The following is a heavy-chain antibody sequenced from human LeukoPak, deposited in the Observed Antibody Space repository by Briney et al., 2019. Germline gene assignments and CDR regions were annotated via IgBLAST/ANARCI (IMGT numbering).Heavy chain of an antibody. CDR2: INPNSGGT. CDR3: ARDKEILIYFDSSGYYFDY. V-gene: IGHV1-2*02. Sequence: ASVKVSCKASGYTFTGYYMHWVRQAPGQGLEWMGWINPNSGGTNYAQKFQDRVTMTRDTSISTAYMELSRLRSDDTAVYYCARDKEILIYFDSSGYYFDYWGQGTLVTVSS. D-gene: IGHD3-22*01. CDR1: GYTFTGYY. J-gene: IGHJ4*02.